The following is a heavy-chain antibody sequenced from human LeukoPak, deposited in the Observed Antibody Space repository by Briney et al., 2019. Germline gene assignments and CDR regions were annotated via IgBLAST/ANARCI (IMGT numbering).Heavy chain of an antibody. J-gene: IGHJ4*02. Sequence: SETLSLTCTVSGGSISGYYWSWIRQPAGKELEWIGRIQTSGSANYNPSLKSRLTMSVDTSENQFSLNLNSVTAADTAVYYCARASTSGRAFDYWGQGTLVTVSS. CDR1: GGSISGYY. D-gene: IGHD2-2*01. CDR2: IQTSGSA. CDR3: ARASTSGRAFDY. V-gene: IGHV4-4*07.